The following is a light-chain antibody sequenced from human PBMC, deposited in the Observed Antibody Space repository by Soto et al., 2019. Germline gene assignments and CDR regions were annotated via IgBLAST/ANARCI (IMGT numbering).Light chain of an antibody. CDR3: QQRSDWWT. J-gene: IGKJ1*01. V-gene: IGKV3-11*01. Sequence: EIVLTQSPATLSLSPGERATLSCRASQSVNNYLAWYQQKPGQAPRLLIYDASNRATGIPPRFSGSGSGTDFTLTISNLELEDSAVYSCQQRSDWWTFGQGTKVEIK. CDR2: DAS. CDR1: QSVNNY.